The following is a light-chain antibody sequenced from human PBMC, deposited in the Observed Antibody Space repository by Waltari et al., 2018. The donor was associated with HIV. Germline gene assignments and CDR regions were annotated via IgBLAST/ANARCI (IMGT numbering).Light chain of an antibody. CDR1: YSNLGSNT. Sequence: QSVLTQTPSLSGTPGPRVTISCSAGYSNLGSNTVNWYQQFPGTAPRLLIYSNNQRPSGVPDRVSGSKSGTSASLVISELQSQDEADYHCAAWDDSLHGELFGGGTKLTVL. J-gene: IGLJ2*01. CDR3: AAWDDSLHGEL. V-gene: IGLV1-44*01. CDR2: SNN.